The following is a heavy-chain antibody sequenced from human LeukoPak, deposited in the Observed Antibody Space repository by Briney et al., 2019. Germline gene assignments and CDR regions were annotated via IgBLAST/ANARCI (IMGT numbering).Heavy chain of an antibody. CDR1: GYTFTSYG. J-gene: IGHJ4*02. CDR2: ISAYNGNT. V-gene: IGHV1-18*01. CDR3: ASTLVGATSFDY. D-gene: IGHD1-26*01. Sequence: GASVKVSCKASGYTFTSYGISWVRQAPGQGLEWMGWISAYNGNTNYAQKFQGRVTMTRDMSTSTVYMELSSLRSEDTAVYYCASTLVGATSFDYWGQGTLVTVSS.